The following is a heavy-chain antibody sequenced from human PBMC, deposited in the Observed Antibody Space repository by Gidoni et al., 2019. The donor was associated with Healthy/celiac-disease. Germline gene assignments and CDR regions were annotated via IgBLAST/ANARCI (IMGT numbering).Heavy chain of an antibody. CDR3: ASPTVTPRGAFDI. J-gene: IGHJ3*02. Sequence: EVQLVQSGAEVKKPGESLTISCKGSGYSFTTYWIGWVRQMPGKGLEWTGIIYPGDADTRNSPSFQGQVTISADKSISTAYLQWSSLKASDTAMYYCASPTVTPRGAFDIWGQGTMVTVSS. D-gene: IGHD4-17*01. CDR1: GYSFTTYW. CDR2: IYPGDADT. V-gene: IGHV5-51*01.